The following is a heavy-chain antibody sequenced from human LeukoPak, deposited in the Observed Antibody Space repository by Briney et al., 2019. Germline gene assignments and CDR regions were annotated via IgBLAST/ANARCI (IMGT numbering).Heavy chain of an antibody. CDR3: ARVDDILTGNFDY. V-gene: IGHV1-18*04. J-gene: IGHJ4*02. CDR2: ISAYNGNT. Sequence: GASVKVSCKASGYTFTSYYMHWVRQAPGQGLEWMGWISAYNGNTNYAQRLQGRVTMTTDTSTSTAYMELRSLRSDDTAVYYCARVDDILTGNFDYWGQGTLVTVSS. D-gene: IGHD3-9*01. CDR1: GYTFTSYY.